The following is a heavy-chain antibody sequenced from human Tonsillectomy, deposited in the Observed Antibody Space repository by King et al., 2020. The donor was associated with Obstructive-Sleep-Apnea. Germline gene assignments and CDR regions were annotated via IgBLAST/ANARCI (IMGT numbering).Heavy chain of an antibody. CDR1: GASMSSSSYY. CDR2: IYYSGST. V-gene: IGHV4-39*01. J-gene: IGHJ4*02. D-gene: IGHD1-26*01. CDR3: ARRYSGSYPFAY. Sequence: QLQESGPGLVKPSETLSLTCSVSGASMSSSSYYWGWIRQPPGKGLEWMGSIYYSGSTNYNPSLKRRVTISIDTSKKQFSLNLTSVTAADTAVYYCARRYSGSYPFAYWGQGTLVTVSS.